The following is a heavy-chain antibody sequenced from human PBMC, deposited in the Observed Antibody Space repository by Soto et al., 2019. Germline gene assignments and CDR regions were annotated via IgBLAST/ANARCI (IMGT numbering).Heavy chain of an antibody. V-gene: IGHV3-48*01. Sequence: GGSLRLSCAASGFTFSSYSMNWVRQAPGKGLEWVSYISSSSSTIYYADSVKGRFTISRDNAKNSLYLQMNSLRAEDTAVYYCARDPRGGYCSGGSCSPYYFDYWGQGTLVTVSS. J-gene: IGHJ4*02. CDR1: GFTFSSYS. CDR2: ISSSSSTI. CDR3: ARDPRGGYCSGGSCSPYYFDY. D-gene: IGHD2-15*01.